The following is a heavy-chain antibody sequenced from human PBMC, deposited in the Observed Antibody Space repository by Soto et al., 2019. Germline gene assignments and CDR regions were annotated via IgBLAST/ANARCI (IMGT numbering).Heavy chain of an antibody. CDR1: GYTFTSYA. CDR3: ARDKSTIFGVVTTFDY. Sequence: ASVKVSCKASGYTFTSYAMHWVRQAPGQRLEWMGWINAGNGNTKYSQKFQGRVTITRDTSASTAYMELSSLRSEDTAVYYCARDKSTIFGVVTTFDYWGQGTLVTVSS. V-gene: IGHV1-3*01. CDR2: INAGNGNT. J-gene: IGHJ4*02. D-gene: IGHD3-3*01.